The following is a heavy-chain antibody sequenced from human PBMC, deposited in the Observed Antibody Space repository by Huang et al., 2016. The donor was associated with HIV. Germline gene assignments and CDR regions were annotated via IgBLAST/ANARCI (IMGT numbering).Heavy chain of an antibody. CDR1: GFTFSDYS. J-gene: IGHJ4*02. D-gene: IGHD2-21*02. CDR2: ISGSSSYK. V-gene: IGHV3-21*01. Sequence: EVQLVESGGGLVKPGGSLRLSCAVSGFTFSDYSMNWVRQAPGKVLEGVSAISGSSSYKDYADSVKGRFTISRDNAKNSLYLEINSLRAEDTAVYYCAREAYCGSDCYSFLGDYWGQGTLVTVSS. CDR3: AREAYCGSDCYSFLGDY.